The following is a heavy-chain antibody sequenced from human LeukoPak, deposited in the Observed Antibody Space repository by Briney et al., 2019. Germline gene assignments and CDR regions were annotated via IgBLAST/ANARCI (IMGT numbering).Heavy chain of an antibody. J-gene: IGHJ6*02. CDR3: ARAGYYGGTPDYYGMDV. CDR1: GFTVSSNY. V-gene: IGHV3-66*01. CDR2: IYSGGST. Sequence: PGGSLRLSCAASGFTVSSNYMSWVRQAPGKGLEWVSVIYSGGSTYYADSVKGRFTISRDNSKNTLYLQMNSLRAEDTAVYYCARAGYYGGTPDYYGMDVWGQGTTVAVSS. D-gene: IGHD4-23*01.